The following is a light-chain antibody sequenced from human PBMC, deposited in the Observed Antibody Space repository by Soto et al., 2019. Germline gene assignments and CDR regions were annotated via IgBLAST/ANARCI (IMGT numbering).Light chain of an antibody. V-gene: IGKV3-11*01. Sequence: EIVLTQSPATLSLSPGERATLSCRASQSVSSYLAWYQQKPGQAPRLLIYDASNRATGIPARFSGSGSGTDFTFTISRLEPEDFAVYYCQQRSNWPPGVFTFGPGTKVDIK. CDR3: QQRSNWPPGVFT. CDR1: QSVSSY. J-gene: IGKJ3*01. CDR2: DAS.